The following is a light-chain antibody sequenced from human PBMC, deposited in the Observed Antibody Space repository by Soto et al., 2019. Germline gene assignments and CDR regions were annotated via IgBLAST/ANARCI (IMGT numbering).Light chain of an antibody. J-gene: IGLJ1*01. V-gene: IGLV2-14*01. CDR2: EVS. CDR3: GSYTSTDTPFV. CDR1: STDVGGYNY. Sequence: QSVLAQPASVSGSPGQSITISCTGTSTDVGGYNYVSWYQHHPGKGPKLIIYEVSNRPSGVSDRFSGSKSGNKASLIISNLEAEDESEPYCGSYTSTDTPFVFRTGTTVTVL.